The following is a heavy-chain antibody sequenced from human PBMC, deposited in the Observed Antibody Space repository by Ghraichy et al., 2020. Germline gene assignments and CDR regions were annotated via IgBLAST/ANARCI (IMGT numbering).Heavy chain of an antibody. V-gene: IGHV3-21*01. D-gene: IGHD1-1*01. Sequence: GGSLRLSCAASGFSFSSYSMNWVRQAPGKGLEWVSSISTDGAYIYYADSVKGRFTISRDNAENSVFLQMNSLRAEDTAIYHCARSGLLTALRQNCMDPWGQGTLVAVSS. CDR2: ISTDGAYI. CDR3: ARSGLLTALRQNCMDP. J-gene: IGHJ5*02. CDR1: GFSFSSYS.